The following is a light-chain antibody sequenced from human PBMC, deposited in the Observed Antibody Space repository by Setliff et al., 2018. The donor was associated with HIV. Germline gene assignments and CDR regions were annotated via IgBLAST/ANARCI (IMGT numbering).Light chain of an antibody. CDR3: MSFTTSRTRV. V-gene: IGLV2-14*01. CDR1: ISDIGSYDY. J-gene: IGLJ3*02. Sequence: QSVLTQPASVSGSPGQSITISCIGSISDIGSYDYVSWYQLHPGEVPRLLIYEVSHRPSEISHRFSASKSGNTASLTISGLQTEDEADYYCMSFTTSRTRVFGGGTKVTVL. CDR2: EVS.